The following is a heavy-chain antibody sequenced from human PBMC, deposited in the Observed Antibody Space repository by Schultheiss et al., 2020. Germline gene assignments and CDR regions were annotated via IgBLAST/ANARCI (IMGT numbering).Heavy chain of an antibody. CDR1: GYTFSNYA. V-gene: IGHV1-3*01. CDR2: SNA. CDR3: ARGEGGDYGLNWFDP. Sequence: ASVKVSCKAFGYTFSNYAMHWVRQAPGQRLEWMGWSNAQEFQGRVTITRDTSASTAYMELSSLRFEDTAVYYCARGEGGDYGLNWFDPWGQGTLVTVSS. D-gene: IGHD4/OR15-4a*01. J-gene: IGHJ5*02.